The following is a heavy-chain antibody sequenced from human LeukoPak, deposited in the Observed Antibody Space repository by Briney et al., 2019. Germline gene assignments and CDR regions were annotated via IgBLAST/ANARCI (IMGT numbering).Heavy chain of an antibody. CDR2: IYYSGST. J-gene: IGHJ3*02. CDR3: ARDRNTLGAFDI. CDR1: GGSISSYY. Sequence: PSETLSLTCTVSGGSISSYYWSWIRQPSGKGLEWIGYIYYSGSTNYNPSLKSRVTISVDTSKNQFSLKLSSVTAADTAVYYCARDRNTLGAFDIWGQGTMVTVSS. V-gene: IGHV4-59*01. D-gene: IGHD2-2*02.